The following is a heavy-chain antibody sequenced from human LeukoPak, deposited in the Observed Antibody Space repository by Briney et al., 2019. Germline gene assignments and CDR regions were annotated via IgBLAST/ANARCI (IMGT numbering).Heavy chain of an antibody. V-gene: IGHV3-11*01. CDR1: AFTFSDNY. Sequence: PGGSLRLSCAVSAFTFSDNYMTWIRQAPGKGLESVSYISPSGTDISYAGSVKGRFTISRDNAKNSLYLQMNSLRAEDTAVYYCARGLGGELDPWGQGTLVTVSS. D-gene: IGHD3-10*01. CDR2: ISPSGTDI. CDR3: ARGLGGELDP. J-gene: IGHJ5*02.